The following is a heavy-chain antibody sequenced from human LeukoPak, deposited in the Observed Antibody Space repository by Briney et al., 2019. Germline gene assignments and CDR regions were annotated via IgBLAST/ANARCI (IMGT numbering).Heavy chain of an antibody. J-gene: IGHJ5*02. V-gene: IGHV4-61*01. D-gene: IGHD3-3*01. CDR1: GGSISSSSYY. Sequence: KASETLSLTCTVSGGSISSSSYYWGWIRQPPGKGLEWIGYIYYSGSTNYNPSLKSRVTISVDTSKNQFSLKLSSVTAADTAVYYCAREEASYDFWSGYYTKWFDPWGQGTLVTVSS. CDR2: IYYSGST. CDR3: AREEASYDFWSGYYTKWFDP.